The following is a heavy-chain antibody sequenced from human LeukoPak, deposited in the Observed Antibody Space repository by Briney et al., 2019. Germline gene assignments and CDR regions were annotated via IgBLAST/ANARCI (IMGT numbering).Heavy chain of an antibody. CDR1: GFTFSRYS. Sequence: GGSLRLSCAASGFTFSRYSMNWVRQAPGKGLEWVSSISSSSSYIYYADSVKGRFTISRDNAKNSLYLQMNSLRAEDTALYYCTRGGLAAAGRAPYYYCMDVWGKGTTVTVSS. V-gene: IGHV3-21*04. CDR3: TRGGLAAAGRAPYYYCMDV. CDR2: ISSSSSYI. J-gene: IGHJ6*03. D-gene: IGHD6-13*01.